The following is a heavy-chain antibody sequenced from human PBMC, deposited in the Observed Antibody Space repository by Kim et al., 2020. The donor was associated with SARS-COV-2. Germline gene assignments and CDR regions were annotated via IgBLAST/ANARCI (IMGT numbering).Heavy chain of an antibody. D-gene: IGHD1-7*01. CDR3: ARSITGTPLGFYYYYYMDV. V-gene: IGHV3-48*03. Sequence: GRFTISRDNAKNSLYLQMNSLRAEDTAVYYCARSITGTPLGFYYYYYMDVWGKGTTVTVSS. J-gene: IGHJ6*03.